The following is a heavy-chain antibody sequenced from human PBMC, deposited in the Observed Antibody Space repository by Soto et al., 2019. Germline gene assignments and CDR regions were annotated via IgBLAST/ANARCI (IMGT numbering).Heavy chain of an antibody. CDR1: GYAFTSYD. Sequence: ASVKVSCKASGYAFTSYDIKWGRQATAQGLEWMGWMNPNSGNTGYAQNFQGRVTMTRHTSISTAYMELSSLRSEDTAVYYCARVANSFYYYYYYMDVWGKGTTVTVSS. V-gene: IGHV1-8*01. J-gene: IGHJ6*03. D-gene: IGHD7-27*01. CDR2: MNPNSGNT. CDR3: ARVANSFYYYYYYMDV.